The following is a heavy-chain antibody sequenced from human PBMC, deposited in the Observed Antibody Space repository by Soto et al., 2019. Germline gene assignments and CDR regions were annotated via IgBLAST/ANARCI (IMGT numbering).Heavy chain of an antibody. CDR2: TFYRCKYYN. V-gene: IGHV6-1*01. Sequence: QVQLKQSGPGRVKPSQTLSLTCSISGDSVSRNNVTWNWIRQSPSRGLEWLGRTFYRCKYYNDYALSVKGRITISADTSKNQFSLQMNSVTPEDTAVYYCARNEGSGYDYFFDFWGQGILVTVSS. D-gene: IGHD5-12*01. J-gene: IGHJ4*02. CDR3: ARNEGSGYDYFFDF. CDR1: GDSVSRNNVT.